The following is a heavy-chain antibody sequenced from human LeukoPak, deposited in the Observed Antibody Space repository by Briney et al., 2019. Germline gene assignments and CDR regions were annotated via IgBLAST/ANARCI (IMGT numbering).Heavy chain of an antibody. J-gene: IGHJ6*03. CDR2: ISGSGDTT. V-gene: IGHV3-23*01. CDR1: GFRFSGYA. CDR3: AKGSAYYDFYYMVV. Sequence: GGSLRLSCAGSGFRFSGYAMSWVRQAPGKGLDWVSTISGSGDTTYYADSVKGRFAISRDNAKNTLDLQMNSLTAEDTAVYYCAKGSAYYDFYYMVVCGKGATVTVSS.